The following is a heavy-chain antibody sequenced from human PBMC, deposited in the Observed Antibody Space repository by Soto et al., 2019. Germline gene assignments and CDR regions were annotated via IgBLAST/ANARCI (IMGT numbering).Heavy chain of an antibody. Sequence: VASVKVSCKASGYTFTSYGISWVRQAPGQGLEWMGWISAYNGNTNYAQKLQGRVTMTTDTSTSTAYMELRSLRSDDTAVYYCARVSVDIVATAYYYYYGMDVWGQGTTVTVSS. CDR1: GYTFTSYG. CDR2: ISAYNGNT. J-gene: IGHJ6*02. D-gene: IGHD5-12*01. V-gene: IGHV1-18*01. CDR3: ARVSVDIVATAYYYYYGMDV.